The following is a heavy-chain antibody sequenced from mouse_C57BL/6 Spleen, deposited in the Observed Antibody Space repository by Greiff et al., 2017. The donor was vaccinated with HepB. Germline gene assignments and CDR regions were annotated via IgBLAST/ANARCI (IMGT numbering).Heavy chain of an antibody. CDR2: IYPGNSDT. CDR3: TRGNYVCGYFGD. V-gene: IGHV1-5*01. Sequence: EVKLVESGTVLARPGASVKMSCKTSGYTFTSYWMHWVKQRPGQGLEWIGAIYPGNSDTSYNQKFKGKAKLTADTSASTAYMELSSLTNEDSAVYYGTRGNYVCGYFGDWGQGTTLTVSS. J-gene: IGHJ2*01. D-gene: IGHD2-1*01. CDR1: GYTFTSYW.